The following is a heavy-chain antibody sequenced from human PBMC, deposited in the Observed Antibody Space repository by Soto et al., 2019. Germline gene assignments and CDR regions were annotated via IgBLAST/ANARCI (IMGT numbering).Heavy chain of an antibody. D-gene: IGHD5-18*01. V-gene: IGHV3-23*01. CDR2: ISGSGDGT. Sequence: LRLSCAASGFTFSSFALSWVRQAPGKGLEWVSAISGSGDGTDYADSVRGRFTISRDNSKNTLYLQMNSLRAEDTAVYYCAGPGYSSQDYWGQGALVTVSS. CDR1: GFTFSSFA. J-gene: IGHJ4*02. CDR3: AGPGYSSQDY.